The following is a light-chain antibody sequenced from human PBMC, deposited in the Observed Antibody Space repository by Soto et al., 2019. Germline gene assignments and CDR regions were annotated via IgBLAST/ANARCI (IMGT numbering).Light chain of an antibody. J-gene: IGLJ1*01. CDR1: SSDVGGYNY. CDR3: CSYAGSYTFWYV. Sequence: QSALTQPRSVSGSPGQSVTISCTGTSSDVGGYNYVSWYQQHPGKAPKLMIYDVSKRPSGVPDRFSGSKSGNTASLTISGLQAEDEADYYCCSYAGSYTFWYVFGTGTKLTVL. CDR2: DVS. V-gene: IGLV2-11*01.